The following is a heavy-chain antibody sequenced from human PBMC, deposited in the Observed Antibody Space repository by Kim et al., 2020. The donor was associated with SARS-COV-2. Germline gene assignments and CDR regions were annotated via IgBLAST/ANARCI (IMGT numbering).Heavy chain of an antibody. CDR1: GGSFSGYY. CDR2: INHSGST. J-gene: IGHJ4*02. Sequence: SETLSLTCAVYGGSFSGYYWSWIRQPPGKGLEWIGEINHSGSTNYNPSLKSRVTISVDTSKNQFSLKLSSVTAADTAVYYCARFDAAAGYQWGQGTLVTVSS. D-gene: IGHD6-13*01. CDR3: ARFDAAAGYQ. V-gene: IGHV4-34*01.